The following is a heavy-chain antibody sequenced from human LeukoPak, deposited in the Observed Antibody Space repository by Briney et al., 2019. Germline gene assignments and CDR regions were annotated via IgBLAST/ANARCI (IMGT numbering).Heavy chain of an antibody. D-gene: IGHD3-3*02. CDR2: VINTGGTA. Sequence: GGSLRLSCAASGSTLSNYAMTWVRQAPGKGLEWVSTVINTGGTAYYADSVKGRFTISRDNSKNTLFLLMYSLRVEDSAFYYCAKFLGASIWYGISGPWGQGTLVTVSS. CDR1: GSTLSNYA. V-gene: IGHV3-23*01. J-gene: IGHJ5*02. CDR3: AKFLGASIWYGISGP.